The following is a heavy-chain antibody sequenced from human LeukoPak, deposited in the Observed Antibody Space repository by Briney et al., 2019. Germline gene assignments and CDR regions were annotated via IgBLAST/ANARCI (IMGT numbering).Heavy chain of an antibody. D-gene: IGHD4-23*01. V-gene: IGHV4-30-2*01. CDR3: ARGYGDNSGAFDI. Sequence: SETLSLTCTVSGGSIMVAAYSWSWIRQPPGKGLEWIGYIYYSGRSYYNPSLKSRVTISLDRSKNQFSLRLSSVTAADAAVYFCARGYGDNSGAFDIWGQGTLVTVSS. CDR1: GGSIMVAAYS. CDR2: IYYSGRS. J-gene: IGHJ3*02.